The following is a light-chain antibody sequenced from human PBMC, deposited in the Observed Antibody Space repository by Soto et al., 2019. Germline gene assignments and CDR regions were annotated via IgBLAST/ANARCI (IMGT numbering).Light chain of an antibody. V-gene: IGKV3-15*01. CDR2: GES. CDR3: HQFATSRT. J-gene: IGKJ1*01. Sequence: EVVITQSPATLSVSPGERATLSCRASQNVYTNLAWYQQKPGQXPRLLIYGESTRATGIPARFSGSGSGTDFTLTISSLEPEDFAVYFCHQFATSRTVGQGTKVEIK. CDR1: QNVYTN.